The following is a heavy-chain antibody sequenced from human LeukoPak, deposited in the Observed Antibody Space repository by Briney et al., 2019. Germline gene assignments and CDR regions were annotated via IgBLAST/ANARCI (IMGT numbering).Heavy chain of an antibody. CDR2: INPSGGST. D-gene: IGHD3-10*01. J-gene: IGHJ5*02. CDR3: ARRITMVRGGSWFDP. CDR1: GYTFTTDY. Sequence: GASVKVSCKASGYTFTTDYIHWVRQAPGQGLEWMGIINPSGGSTTYAQKFQGRVTMTRNTSISTAYMELSSLRSEDTAVYYCARRITMVRGGSWFDPWGQGTLVTVSS. V-gene: IGHV1-46*01.